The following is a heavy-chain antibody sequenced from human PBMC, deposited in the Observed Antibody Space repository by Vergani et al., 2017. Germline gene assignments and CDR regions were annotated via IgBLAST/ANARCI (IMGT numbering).Heavy chain of an antibody. D-gene: IGHD6-13*01. CDR2: IYPGDSDT. CDR1: GYSFTSYC. V-gene: IGHV5-51*03. J-gene: IGHJ4*02. Sequence: EVQLVQSGAEVKKPGESLKISCKGSGYSFTSYCIGCVRQMPGQGLEWMGIIYPGDSDTRYSPSFQGQVTISADKSIGTDLLHWSSLKDSDNAMYYCARASYQYSSSWYLFDYWGQGTLVTVSS. CDR3: ARASYQYSSSWYLFDY.